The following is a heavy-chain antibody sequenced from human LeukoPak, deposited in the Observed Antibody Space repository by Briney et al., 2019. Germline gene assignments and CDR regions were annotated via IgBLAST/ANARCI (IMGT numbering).Heavy chain of an antibody. CDR1: GYTFTSYD. V-gene: IGHV1-8*01. J-gene: IGHJ6*02. CDR2: MNTNSGNT. Sequence: ASVKVSCKASGYTFTSYDINWVRQATGQGLEWMGWMNTNSGNTGYAQKFQGRVTMTRNTSISTAYMELSSLRSEDTAVYYCARESSGWYNYYYYGMDVWGQGATVTVSS. D-gene: IGHD6-19*01. CDR3: ARESSGWYNYYYYGMDV.